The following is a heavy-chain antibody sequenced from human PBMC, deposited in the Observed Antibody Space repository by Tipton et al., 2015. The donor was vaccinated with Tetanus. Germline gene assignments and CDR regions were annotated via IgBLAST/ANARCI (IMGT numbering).Heavy chain of an antibody. CDR2: INTDQGST. CDR3: ARGGTMDY. D-gene: IGHD1-1*01. CDR1: GYTFTSYA. Sequence: QLVQSGSELKKPGASVKVSCKASGYTFTSYAMNWVRQAPGQGLEWMGWINTDQGSTNYAQNLQGRVIMTTDTSTLTAYMELRSLRSDDTAVYYCARGGTMDYWGQGTLVTVSA. V-gene: IGHV1-18*01. J-gene: IGHJ4*02.